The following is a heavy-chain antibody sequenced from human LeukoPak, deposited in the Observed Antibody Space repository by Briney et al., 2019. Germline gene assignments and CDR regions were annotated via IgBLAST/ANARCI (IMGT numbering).Heavy chain of an antibody. D-gene: IGHD3-22*01. CDR2: IYTSGHT. J-gene: IGHJ5*02. CDR3: ARENRDFVGSGYYYDL. V-gene: IGHV4-4*07. CDR1: GDSSSGYY. Sequence: SETLSLTCSVSGDSSSGYYWGWIRQPAGKGLEWIGRIYTSGHTDYNPSLKGRVTMSVDTSKNQFSLRLNSVTAADTAVYFCARENRDFVGSGYYYDLWGQGTLVTVSS.